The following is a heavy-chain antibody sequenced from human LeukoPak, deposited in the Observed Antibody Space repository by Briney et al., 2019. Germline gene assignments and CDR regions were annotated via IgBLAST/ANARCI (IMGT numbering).Heavy chain of an antibody. J-gene: IGHJ4*02. D-gene: IGHD3-22*01. CDR3: SYYDSSGLFDY. CDR2: ISYDGSNK. CDR1: GFTFSSYG. Sequence: QPGRSLRLSCAASGFTFSSYGMHWVRQAPGKGLEWVAVISYDGSNKYYADSVKGRFTISRDNSKNTLYLQMSSLRAEDTAVYYCSYYDSSGLFDYWGQGTLVTVSS. V-gene: IGHV3-30*03.